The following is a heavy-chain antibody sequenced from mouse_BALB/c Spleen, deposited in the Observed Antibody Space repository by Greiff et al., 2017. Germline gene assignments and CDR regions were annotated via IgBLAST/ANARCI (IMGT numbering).Heavy chain of an antibody. CDR3: ARLTPYYFDY. V-gene: IGHV1-87*01. CDR1: GYTFTSYW. J-gene: IGHJ2*01. Sequence: VQLQQSGAELARPGASVKLSCKASGYTFTSYWMQWVKQRPGQGLEWIGAIYPGDGDTRYTQKFKGKATLTADKSSSTAYMQLSSLASEDSAVYYCARLTPYYFDYWGQGTTLTVSS. CDR2: IYPGDGDT.